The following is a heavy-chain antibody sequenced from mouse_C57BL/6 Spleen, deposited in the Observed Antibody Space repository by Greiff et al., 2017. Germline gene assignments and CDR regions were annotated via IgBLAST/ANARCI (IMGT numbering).Heavy chain of an antibody. CDR2: ISYDGSN. CDR3: ARDKDMDY. CDR1: GYSITSGYY. Sequence: EVKLQESGPGLVKPSQSLSLTCSVTGYSITSGYYWNWIRQFPGNKLEWMGYISYDGSNNYNPSLKNRISITRDTSKNQFFLKLNSVTTEDTATYYCARDKDMDYWGQGTSVTVSS. J-gene: IGHJ4*01. V-gene: IGHV3-6*01.